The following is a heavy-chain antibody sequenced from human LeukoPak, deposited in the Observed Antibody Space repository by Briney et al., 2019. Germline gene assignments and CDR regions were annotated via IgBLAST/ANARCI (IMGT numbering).Heavy chain of an antibody. CDR1: GYTFTSYA. V-gene: IGHV3-30*04. D-gene: IGHD4-23*01. CDR3: ASGPDYGGKGEYFQH. CDR2: ISYDGSNK. Sequence: SCKASGYTFTSYAMHWVRQAPGKGLEWVAVISYDGSNKYYADSVKGRFTISRDNSKNTLYLQMNSLRAEDTAVYYCASGPDYGGKGEYFQHWGQGTLVTVSS. J-gene: IGHJ1*01.